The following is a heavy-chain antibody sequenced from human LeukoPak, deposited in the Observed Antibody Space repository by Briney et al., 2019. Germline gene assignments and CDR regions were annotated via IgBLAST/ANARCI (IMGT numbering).Heavy chain of an antibody. J-gene: IGHJ4*02. V-gene: IGHV4-59*01. CDR3: ARDGDGYTPNFDY. CDR1: GGSISSYY. CDR2: IYYSGST. D-gene: IGHD5-24*01. Sequence: SETLSLTCTVPGGSISSYYWSWIRQPPGKGLEWIGYIYYSGSTNYNPSLKSRVTISVDTSENQFSLKLSSVTVADTAVYYCARDGDGYTPNFDYWGQGTLVTVSS.